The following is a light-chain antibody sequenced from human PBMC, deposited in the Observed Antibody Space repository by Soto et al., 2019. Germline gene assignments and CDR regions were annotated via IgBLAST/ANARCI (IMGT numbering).Light chain of an antibody. CDR3: QQRSNWPPIT. J-gene: IGKJ5*01. Sequence: EIVLTQSPATLSLSPGARAPLSCRASQSVSSYLAWYPQHPGQAPRLLIYDASNRATGIPARFSGSGSGTDFTLTISSLEPEDFAVYYCQQRSNWPPITFGQGTRLEIK. CDR1: QSVSSY. V-gene: IGKV3-11*01. CDR2: DAS.